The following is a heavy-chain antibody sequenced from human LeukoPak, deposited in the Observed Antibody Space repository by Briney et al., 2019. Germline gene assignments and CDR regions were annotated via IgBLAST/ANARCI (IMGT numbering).Heavy chain of an antibody. D-gene: IGHD3-16*02. Sequence: PGGSLRLSCAASGFTFSSYSMSWVRQAPGKGLEWVSSISSNSSYIYYADSVKGRFTISRDNAKNSLYLQMNSLRAEDTAVYYCARTRSDDYVWGSYRSYYFDYWGQGTLVTVSS. J-gene: IGHJ4*02. CDR3: ARTRSDDYVWGSYRSYYFDY. CDR2: ISSNSSYI. V-gene: IGHV3-21*01. CDR1: GFTFSSYS.